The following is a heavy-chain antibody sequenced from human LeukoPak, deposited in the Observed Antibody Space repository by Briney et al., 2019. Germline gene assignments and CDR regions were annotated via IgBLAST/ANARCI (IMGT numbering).Heavy chain of an antibody. Sequence: SDTLSLTCTVSGGSISTFYWSWIRQPPGKGLEWIGYIHYSGSTNYNPSLKSRVTISVDMYKNQFSLKLSSVTAADTAVYYCARVPESYGSGRRHNYYYYYMDVWGKGTTVTISS. J-gene: IGHJ6*03. CDR1: GGSISTFY. CDR3: ARVPESYGSGRRHNYYYYYMDV. D-gene: IGHD3-10*01. CDR2: IHYSGST. V-gene: IGHV4-59*07.